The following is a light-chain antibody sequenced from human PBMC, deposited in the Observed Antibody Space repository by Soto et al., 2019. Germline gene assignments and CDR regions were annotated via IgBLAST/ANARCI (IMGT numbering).Light chain of an antibody. CDR2: RAS. V-gene: IGKV1-5*03. Sequence: DIQMTQSPSTLSASVGDRVTITCRASQSISSWLAWYKQKPGKAPKLLIYRASSLESGVPSRFSGSGSGTEFILTISSLQPDYFATYYCQQYNSYSWTFGQGTNVEIK. CDR3: QQYNSYSWT. J-gene: IGKJ1*01. CDR1: QSISSW.